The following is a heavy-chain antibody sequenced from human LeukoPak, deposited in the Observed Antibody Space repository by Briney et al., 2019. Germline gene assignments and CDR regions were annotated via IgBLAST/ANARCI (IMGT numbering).Heavy chain of an antibody. J-gene: IGHJ4*02. CDR3: AKSRGIYDNSGWRTFDY. CDR1: GFTFNIYT. V-gene: IGHV3-23*01. CDR2: ISDNGGIT. Sequence: GGSLRLSCAASGFTFNIYTMSWVRQAPGKGLEWVLVISDNGGITYYADSVKGRFTISRDNSKNTLYLQMNSLRAEDTAIYYCAKSRGIYDNSGWRTFDYWGQGTLVTVSS. D-gene: IGHD6-19*01.